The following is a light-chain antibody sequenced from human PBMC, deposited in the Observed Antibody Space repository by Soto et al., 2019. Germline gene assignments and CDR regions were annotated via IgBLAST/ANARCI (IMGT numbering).Light chain of an antibody. CDR2: ANN. CDR3: AAWNDSLKGRV. CDR1: SSNIGSET. J-gene: IGLJ3*02. V-gene: IGLV1-44*01. Sequence: QSVLTQPPSASGTPGQRVTISCSGSSSNIGSETGNWYQQLPGTAPKLLIYANNQRPSGVPVRFSVSKSGTSASLAIGGLQSEDEADYYCAAWNDSLKGRVFGGVTKLNVL.